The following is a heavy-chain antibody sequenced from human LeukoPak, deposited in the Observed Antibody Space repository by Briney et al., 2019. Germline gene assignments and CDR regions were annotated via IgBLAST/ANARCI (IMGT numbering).Heavy chain of an antibody. J-gene: IGHJ4*02. D-gene: IGHD3-3*01. CDR2: ISGSGDST. Sequence: GGSLRLSCAASGFTFSNYAMSWVRQAPGRGLEWVSAISGSGDSTYYADSVKGRFTISRDSSMETLYLQMNSLRAEDTATYFCAKRLSFGVAIGDFDYWGQGTLVTVSS. CDR3: AKRLSFGVAIGDFDY. CDR1: GFTFSNYA. V-gene: IGHV3-23*01.